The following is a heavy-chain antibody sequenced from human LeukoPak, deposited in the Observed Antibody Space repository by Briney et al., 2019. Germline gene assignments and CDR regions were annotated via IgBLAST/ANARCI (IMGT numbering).Heavy chain of an antibody. CDR3: ARANYDSSGYYSIGLNAFDI. CDR2: INSDGSST. V-gene: IGHV3-74*01. J-gene: IGHJ3*02. D-gene: IGHD3-22*01. Sequence: GGSLRLSCAASGFTFSSYWMHWVRQAPGKGLVWVSRINSDGSSTSYADSVKGRFTISRDNDKNTLYLQMNSLRAEDTAVYYCARANYDSSGYYSIGLNAFDIWGQGTMVTVSS. CDR1: GFTFSSYW.